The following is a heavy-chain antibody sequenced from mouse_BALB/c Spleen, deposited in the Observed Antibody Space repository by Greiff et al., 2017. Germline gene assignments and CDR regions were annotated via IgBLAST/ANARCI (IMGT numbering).Heavy chain of an antibody. CDR1: GYSFTDYN. CDR3: ARDRYGPDYYAMDY. V-gene: IGHV1S29*02. Sequence: VQLQQSGPELEKPGASVKISCKASGYSFTDYNMHWVKQSHGKSLEWIGYIYPYNGGTGYNQKFKSKATLTVDNSSSTAYMELRSLTSEDSAVYYCARDRYGPDYYAMDYWGQGTSVTVSS. D-gene: IGHD2-14*01. J-gene: IGHJ4*01. CDR2: IYPYNGGT.